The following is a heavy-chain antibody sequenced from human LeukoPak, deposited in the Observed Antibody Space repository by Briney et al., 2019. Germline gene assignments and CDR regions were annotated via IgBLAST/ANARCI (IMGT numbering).Heavy chain of an antibody. CDR2: ICSNDNT. CDR3: AKGTSSSCYSAPNY. D-gene: IGHD2-15*01. V-gene: IGHV3-23*01. CDR1: GFTFSSYA. J-gene: IGHJ4*02. Sequence: GGSLRLSCAASGFTFSSYAMNWVRQAPGKGLEWVSAICSNDNTYYANSVKGRFTISRDNSKNTLSLQLNGLRAEDTAVYYCAKGTSSSCYSAPNYWGQGTLVTVSS.